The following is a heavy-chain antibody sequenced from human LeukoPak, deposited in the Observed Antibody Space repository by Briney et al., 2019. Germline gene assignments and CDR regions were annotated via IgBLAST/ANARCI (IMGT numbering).Heavy chain of an antibody. CDR1: GGSFSGYY. V-gene: IGHV4-34*01. J-gene: IGHJ4*02. Sequence: SETLSLTCAVYGGSFSGYYWSWIRQPPGKGLEWIGEINHSGSTNYNPSLKSRVTISVDTSKNQFSLKLSSVTTADTAVHYCARDVASGSFPDYWGQGTLVTVSS. CDR3: ARDVASGSFPDY. CDR2: INHSGST. D-gene: IGHD3-10*01.